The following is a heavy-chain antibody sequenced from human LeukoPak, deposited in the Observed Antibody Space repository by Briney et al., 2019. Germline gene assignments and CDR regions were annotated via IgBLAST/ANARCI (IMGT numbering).Heavy chain of an antibody. V-gene: IGHV3-74*01. CDR3: ARGGAFHAFDI. J-gene: IGHJ3*02. CDR2: VNNDGTGT. Sequence: GGSLRLSCPGSGFTFGSYWMYWVRQGPEKGLECISRVNNDGTGTIYADSVKGRFTISRDNAKNTVFLQLNSLRTEDTAVYYCARGGAFHAFDIWGQGTMVTVSS. CDR1: GFTFGSYW.